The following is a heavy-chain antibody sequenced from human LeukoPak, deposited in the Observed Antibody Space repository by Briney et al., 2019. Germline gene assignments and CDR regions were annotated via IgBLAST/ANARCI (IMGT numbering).Heavy chain of an antibody. V-gene: IGHV1-69*04. CDR3: ARRPEKEFGGSFGAGRDYYYYGMDV. Sequence: SVKVSCKASGGTFSSYAISWVRQAPGQGLEWMGRIIPILGIANYAQKFQGRVTITADKSTSTAYMELSSLRSEDTAVYYCARRPEKEFGGSFGAGRDYYYYGMDVWGQGTTVTVSS. J-gene: IGHJ6*02. CDR1: GGTFSSYA. D-gene: IGHD3-10*01. CDR2: IIPILGIA.